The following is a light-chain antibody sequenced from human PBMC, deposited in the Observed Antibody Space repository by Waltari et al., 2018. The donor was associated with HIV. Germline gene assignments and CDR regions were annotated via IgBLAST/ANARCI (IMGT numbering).Light chain of an antibody. CDR2: AAS. J-gene: IGKJ4*01. V-gene: IGKV3-20*01. CDR1: QSVSSSQ. Sequence: ESVLTQSPGTLSLSPGERATLSCRTSQSVSSSQLAWYQQKPGQAPRLLIYAASSRATGSPDRFSGSGSWTDFTLTIRRLEPQDFVVYYCQQYGTSPLTFGGGTKVEIK. CDR3: QQYGTSPLT.